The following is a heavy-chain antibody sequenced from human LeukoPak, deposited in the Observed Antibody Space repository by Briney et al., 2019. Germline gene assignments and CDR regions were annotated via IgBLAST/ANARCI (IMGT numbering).Heavy chain of an antibody. CDR2: ISTSSSYI. V-gene: IGHV3-21*01. D-gene: IGHD2-15*01. CDR3: ARDVVVVVATDSNFDY. CDR1: GFTFSRHN. Sequence: GGSLRLSCAASGFTFSRHNMNWVRQAPGKWLEWVSSISTSSSYIYYADSVKGRFTISRDNAKNSLYLQMNSLRPEDTAVYYCARDVVVVVATDSNFDYWGQGTLVTVSS. J-gene: IGHJ4*02.